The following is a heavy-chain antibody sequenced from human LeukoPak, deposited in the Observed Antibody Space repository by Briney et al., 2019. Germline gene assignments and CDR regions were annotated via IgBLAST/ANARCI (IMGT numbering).Heavy chain of an antibody. CDR1: GYTFTGYY. D-gene: IGHD3-10*01. V-gene: IGHV1-18*04. J-gene: IGHJ4*02. CDR2: ISAYNGNT. CDR3: ARDRYVHMVRGVIKLDY. Sequence: SVKVSCQASGYTFTGYYMHWVRQAAGQGVAWVGWISAYNGNTNYAQKLQGRVTMTTDTSTTTAYMELRSLRSDDTAVYYCARDRYVHMVRGVIKLDYWGQGTPVTVSS.